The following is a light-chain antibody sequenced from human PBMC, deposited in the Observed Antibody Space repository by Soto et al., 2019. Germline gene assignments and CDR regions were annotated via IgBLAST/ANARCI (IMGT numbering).Light chain of an antibody. CDR2: EVI. CDR3: SSYTTRSTVV. J-gene: IGLJ3*02. Sequence: QSALTQPASVSGSPGQSITLSCTGSSSDIGSFNYVSWYQHHPGKAPTLMIYEVINRPSGVSDRFSGSKSANTASLTISRLQADDEANYYCSSYTTRSTVVFGGGTKLTVL. CDR1: SSDIGSFNY. V-gene: IGLV2-14*01.